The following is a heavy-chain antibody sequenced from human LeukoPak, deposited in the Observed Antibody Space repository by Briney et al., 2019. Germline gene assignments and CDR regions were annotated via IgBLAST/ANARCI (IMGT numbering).Heavy chain of an antibody. CDR2: ISVYNGHT. Sequence: GASVKVSCKASGYTFTSYGISWVRQAPGQGLEWLGWISVYNGHTNYAQKLQGRVTMTTDTSTTTAYMEPRTLRSDDTAVYYCARGGRWELPRPYAFDVWGQGTVVTVSS. D-gene: IGHD1-26*01. CDR3: ARGGRWELPRPYAFDV. CDR1: GYTFTSYG. V-gene: IGHV1-18*01. J-gene: IGHJ3*01.